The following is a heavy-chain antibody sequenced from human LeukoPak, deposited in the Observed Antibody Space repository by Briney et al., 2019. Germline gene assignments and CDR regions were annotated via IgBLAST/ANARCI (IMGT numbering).Heavy chain of an antibody. Sequence: TGGSLRLSCAASGFTFRSYSMNRVRQAPGKGLEWVSSINSDSNYIYYADSVQGRFTISRDNAKNSLYLQMNSLRAEDTAVYYCAVAYYYGSGDAFDIWGQGTKVTVSS. CDR1: GFTFRSYS. J-gene: IGHJ3*02. CDR2: INSDSNYI. CDR3: AVAYYYGSGDAFDI. V-gene: IGHV3-21*01. D-gene: IGHD3-10*01.